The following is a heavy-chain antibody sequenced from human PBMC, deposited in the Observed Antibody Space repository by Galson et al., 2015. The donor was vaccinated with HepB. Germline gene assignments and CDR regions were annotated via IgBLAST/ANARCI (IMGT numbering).Heavy chain of an antibody. CDR1: GFTFSSYS. CDR3: ARDRDSSGYYYDY. D-gene: IGHD3-22*01. V-gene: IGHV3-21*01. J-gene: IGHJ4*02. CDR2: ISSSSSYI. Sequence: SLRLSCAASGFTFSSYSMNWVRQAPGKGLEWVSSISSSSSYIYYADSVKGRFTTSRDNAKNSLYLQMNSLRAEDTAVYYCARDRDSSGYYYDYWGQGTLVTVSS.